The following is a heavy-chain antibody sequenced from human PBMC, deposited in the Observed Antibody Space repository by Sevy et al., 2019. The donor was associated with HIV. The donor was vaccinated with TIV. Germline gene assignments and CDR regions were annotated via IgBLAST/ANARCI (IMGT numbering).Heavy chain of an antibody. CDR2: FSFGCGRI. J-gene: IGHJ4*02. V-gene: IGHV3-23*01. D-gene: IGHD2-8*01. CDR3: AREGCTKPHDY. Sequence: GGSLRLSCATSGFKFSQYSMSWVRQAPGKGLEWVSTFSFGCGRINYADSVKGRFTISRDDSKDTVYLQMNSLRVEDTAVYFCAREGCTKPHDYWGQGTLVTVSS. CDR1: GFKFSQYS.